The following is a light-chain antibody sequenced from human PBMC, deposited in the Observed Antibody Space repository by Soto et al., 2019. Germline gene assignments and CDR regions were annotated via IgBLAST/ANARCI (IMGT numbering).Light chain of an antibody. CDR1: QTVTFN. CDR2: TAS. V-gene: IGKV3-15*01. Sequence: EILLTQSPATLSASPGERVTLSCRASQTVTFNLAWYQQKPGQAPRLLIHTASTRATGIPARFSGSGSETEFPLTLSSLQSEDFAVYFCQQDANWPPYTFGQGTKVEMK. CDR3: QQDANWPPYT. J-gene: IGKJ2*01.